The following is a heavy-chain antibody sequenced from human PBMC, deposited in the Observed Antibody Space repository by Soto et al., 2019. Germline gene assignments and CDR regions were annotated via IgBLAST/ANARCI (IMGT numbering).Heavy chain of an antibody. V-gene: IGHV3-30-3*01. Sequence: QMQLVESGGGVVQPGRALRLCWAVSGFTFSHYAMHWVRQAPGKGLEWLAVIAYDGTNKYFADSVKGRFTISRDNSRNTLYLQMNSLTSEDTAVYYCAREIYGDFGLDVWGQGTTVTVSS. J-gene: IGHJ6*02. D-gene: IGHD4-17*01. CDR2: IAYDGTNK. CDR3: AREIYGDFGLDV. CDR1: GFTFSHYA.